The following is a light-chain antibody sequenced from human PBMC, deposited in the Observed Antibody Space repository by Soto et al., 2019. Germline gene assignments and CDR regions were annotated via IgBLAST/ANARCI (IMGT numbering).Light chain of an antibody. CDR2: TVS. J-gene: IGKJ1*01. Sequence: DVVMTQSPPSPPVTLGQPASISCRSSQSVVYSDGNAYLNWFQQRPGQSPRRLIYTVSNRDSGVPDRFSGGGSGTDFTLKISRVEAEDVGIYYCMQGTHWPPTFGQGTRVEI. V-gene: IGKV2-30*01. CDR1: QSVVYSDGNAY. CDR3: MQGTHWPPT.